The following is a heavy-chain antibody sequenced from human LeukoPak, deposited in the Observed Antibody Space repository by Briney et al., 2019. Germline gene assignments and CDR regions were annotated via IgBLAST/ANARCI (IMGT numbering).Heavy chain of an antibody. CDR2: IWYDGSNK. V-gene: IGHV3-33*01. J-gene: IGHJ6*02. D-gene: IGHD1-14*01. CDR3: ARGIITAIDV. CDR1: GFTFNNYV. Sequence: GGSLRLSCAASGFTFNNYVMHWVRQAPGKGLEWVTLIWYDGSNKYFTDSVKGRFTISRDNSKNTLYLQMNSLRAEDTAVYYCARGIITAIDVWGQGTTVTVSS.